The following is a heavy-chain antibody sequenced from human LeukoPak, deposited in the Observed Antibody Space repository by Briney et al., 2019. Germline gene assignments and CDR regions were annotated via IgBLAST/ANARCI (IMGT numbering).Heavy chain of an antibody. V-gene: IGHV1-69*04. Sequence: ASVKVSCKASGGTFSSYAISWVRQAPGQGLEWMGRIIPILGIANYAQKFQGRVTITADKSTSTAYMELSSLRSEDTAVYYCARRGGGDCCHFDYWGQGTLVTVSS. CDR2: IIPILGIA. D-gene: IGHD2-21*02. CDR3: ARRGGGDCCHFDY. J-gene: IGHJ4*02. CDR1: GGTFSSYA.